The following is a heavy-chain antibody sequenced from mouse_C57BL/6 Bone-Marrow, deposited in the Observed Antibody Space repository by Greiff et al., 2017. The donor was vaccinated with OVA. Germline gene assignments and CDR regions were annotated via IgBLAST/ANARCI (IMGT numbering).Heavy chain of an antibody. V-gene: IGHV1-54*01. CDR2: INPGSGGT. Sequence: QVQLQQSGAELVRPGTSVKVSCKASGYAFTNYLIEWVKQRPGQGLEWIGVINPGSGGTNYNEKFKGKATLTAYKSSSTAYMQLSSLTSEDSAVYFCARTSLLVYAMDYWGQGTSVTVSS. J-gene: IGHJ4*01. D-gene: IGHD2-1*01. CDR1: GYAFTNYL. CDR3: ARTSLLVYAMDY.